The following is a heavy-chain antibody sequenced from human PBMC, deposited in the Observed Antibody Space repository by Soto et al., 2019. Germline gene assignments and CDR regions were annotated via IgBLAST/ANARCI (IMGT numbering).Heavy chain of an antibody. V-gene: IGHV4-59*08. CDR3: ARPKTIGAAAGKGWFDP. J-gene: IGHJ5*02. CDR2: IYYGGST. CDR1: GDYISTDY. Sequence: PSETLSLTCTVSGDYISTDYWSWIRQSPGKGLEWIGFIYYGGSTYYSPSLKGRLIISVDPSKNQFSLKLTSVTAADTAMYYCARPKTIGAAAGKGWFDPWGQGTLVTVSS. D-gene: IGHD6-13*01.